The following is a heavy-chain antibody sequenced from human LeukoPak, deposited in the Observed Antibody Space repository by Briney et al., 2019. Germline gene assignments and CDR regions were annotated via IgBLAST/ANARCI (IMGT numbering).Heavy chain of an antibody. V-gene: IGHV1-69*05. J-gene: IGHJ6*03. Sequence: GASVKVSCKASGGTFSSYAISWVRQAPGQGLEWMGGIIPIFGTANYAQKFQGRVTITTDESTSTAYMELSSLRSEDTAVYYCARGSISHESNYDILTGYSPYYYYYYMDVWGKGTTVTVSS. CDR1: GGTFSSYA. CDR3: ARGSISHESNYDILTGYSPYYYYYYMDV. D-gene: IGHD3-9*01. CDR2: IIPIFGTA.